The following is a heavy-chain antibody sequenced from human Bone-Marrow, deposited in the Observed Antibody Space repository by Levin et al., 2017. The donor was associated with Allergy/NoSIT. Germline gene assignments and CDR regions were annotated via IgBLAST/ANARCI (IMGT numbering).Heavy chain of an antibody. V-gene: IGHV1-24*01. CDR3: ATGLLWFGELFGN. J-gene: IGHJ4*02. CDR2: FDPEDGKP. CDR1: GHSLTEVA. D-gene: IGHD3-10*01. Sequence: SGHSLTEVAMHWVRQAPGRGLEWMGGFDPEDGKPMYAQRFQGRITMTEDTSTGTSYMELSSLTSDDRAGYYCATGLLWFGELFGNWGQGTLVSVSS.